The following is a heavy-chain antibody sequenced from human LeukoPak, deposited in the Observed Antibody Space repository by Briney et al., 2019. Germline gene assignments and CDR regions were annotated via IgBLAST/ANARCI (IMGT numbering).Heavy chain of an antibody. CDR1: GFTFSAYW. V-gene: IGHV3-7*01. D-gene: IGHD6-19*01. CDR2: IIEGGDLK. J-gene: IGHJ4*02. CDR3: ARVGKNGWDFDH. Sequence: GESLRLSCAASGFTFSAYWMTWVRQAPGKGLAWVANIIEGGDLKYYVDSVKGRFTISRDNTKNSLYLQMTSLGADDTAVYYCARVGKNGWDFDHWGQGTLVTVSS.